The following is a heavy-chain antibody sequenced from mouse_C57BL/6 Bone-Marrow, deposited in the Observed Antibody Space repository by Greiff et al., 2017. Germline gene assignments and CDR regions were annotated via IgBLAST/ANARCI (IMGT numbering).Heavy chain of an antibody. V-gene: IGHV1-55*01. CDR1: GYTFTSYW. J-gene: IGHJ4*01. D-gene: IGHD1-1*01. CDR3: ARESSYYAMDY. CDR2: IYPGSGST. Sequence: VQLQQSGAELVKPGASVKMSCKASGYTFTSYWITWVKQRPGQGLEWIGDIYPGSGSTNYNEKFKSKATLTVDTSSSTAYMQLSSLTSEDSAVYYCARESSYYAMDYWGQGTSVTVSS.